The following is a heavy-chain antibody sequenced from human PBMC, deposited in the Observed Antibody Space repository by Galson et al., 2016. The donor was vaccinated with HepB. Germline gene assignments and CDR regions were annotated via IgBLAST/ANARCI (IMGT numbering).Heavy chain of an antibody. CDR3: VRGSAAYFDY. CDR2: MYYDGNN. D-gene: IGHD3-10*01. J-gene: IGHJ4*02. V-gene: IGHV4-39*07. Sequence: SETLSLTCTVSGDSLSSSTYCWGWIRQPPGKGLDWIATMYYDGNNYRNPSLKRRVSISLDTNENQFSLQLRSVTAADTAVYFCVRGSAAYFDYWGQGSLVTVSS. CDR1: GDSLSSSTYC.